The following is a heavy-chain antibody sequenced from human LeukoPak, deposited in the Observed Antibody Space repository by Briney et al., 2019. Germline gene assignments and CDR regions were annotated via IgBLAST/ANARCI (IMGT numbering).Heavy chain of an antibody. CDR1: GFTFSSYS. CDR3: ARGLTSIVVVTASPDY. Sequence: GGSLRLSCAASGFTFSSYSMNWVCQAPGKGLEWVSSISSSSSYIYYADSVKGRFTISRDNAKNSLYLQMNSLRAEDTAVYYCARGLTSIVVVTASPDYWGQGTLVTVSS. V-gene: IGHV3-21*01. J-gene: IGHJ4*02. CDR2: ISSSSSYI. D-gene: IGHD2-21*02.